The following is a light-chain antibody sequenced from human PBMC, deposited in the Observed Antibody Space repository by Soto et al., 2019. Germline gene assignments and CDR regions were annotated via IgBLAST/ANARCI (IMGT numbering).Light chain of an antibody. J-gene: IGKJ1*01. Sequence: EIVMTQSPATLSVSPGERATLSCRASHSVNSNLAWYQQRPGQAPRLLISGASTRATGVRARFSGSGSETEFTLTISNLQYEDVAVYYCQQYNNWWTFGQGTKVEIK. CDR2: GAS. CDR3: QQYNNWWT. CDR1: HSVNSN. V-gene: IGKV3-15*01.